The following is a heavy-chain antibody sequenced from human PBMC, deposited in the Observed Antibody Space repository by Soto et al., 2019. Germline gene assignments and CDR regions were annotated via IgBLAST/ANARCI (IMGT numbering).Heavy chain of an antibody. CDR1: GFTFSTYS. J-gene: IGHJ6*02. CDR2: ISSRSDI. Sequence: AGGSLSLSCVGSGFTFSTYSINWVRQAPGKGLEWVSSISSRSDIYYADSVKGRFTISRDNAKNSVSLQMNSLRAEDTAVYYCAREYTAWPLAYGLDVWGQGTTVTVSS. CDR3: AREYTAWPLAYGLDV. V-gene: IGHV3-21*01. D-gene: IGHD2-2*02.